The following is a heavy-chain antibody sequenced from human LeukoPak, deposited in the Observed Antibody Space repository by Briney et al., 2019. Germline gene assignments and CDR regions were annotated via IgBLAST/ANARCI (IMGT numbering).Heavy chain of an antibody. CDR3: ARGRIGGPKAPFDY. D-gene: IGHD3-16*01. Sequence: SETLSLTCTVSGGSLSNHYWSWIRQPPGKGLEWIGHIYDSGTTTYNPSLKSRVTMSVDTSKNQFSLNLSPVTAADTAVYYCARGRIGGPKAPFDYWGQGTLVTVSS. V-gene: IGHV4-59*11. CDR1: GGSLSNHY. J-gene: IGHJ4*02. CDR2: IYDSGTT.